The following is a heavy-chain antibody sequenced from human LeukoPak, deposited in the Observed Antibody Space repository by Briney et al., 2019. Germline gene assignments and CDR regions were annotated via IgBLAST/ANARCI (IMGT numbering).Heavy chain of an antibody. Sequence: ASVKVSCKASGYTFTGYYMHWVRQAPGQGLEWMGWINPNSGGTNYAQKFQGRVTMTRDTSISTAYVELSRLRSDDTVVYYCARDRRLSPSFDYWGQGTLVTVSS. V-gene: IGHV1-2*02. CDR3: ARDRRLSPSFDY. J-gene: IGHJ4*02. CDR2: INPNSGGT. CDR1: GYTFTGYY.